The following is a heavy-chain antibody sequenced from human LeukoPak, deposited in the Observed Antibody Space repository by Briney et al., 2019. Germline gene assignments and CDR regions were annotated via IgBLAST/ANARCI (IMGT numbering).Heavy chain of an antibody. V-gene: IGHV3-21*01. D-gene: IGHD5-12*01. CDR3: ARGTRLRQATTAPEAGY. CDR2: ISSSSSYI. CDR1: GFTFSSYS. Sequence: PGGSLRLSCAASGFTFSSYSMNWVRQAPGKGLEWVPSISSSSSYIYYADSVKGRFTISRDNAKNSLYLQMNSLRAEDTAVYYCARGTRLRQATTAPEAGYWGQGTLVTVSS. J-gene: IGHJ4*02.